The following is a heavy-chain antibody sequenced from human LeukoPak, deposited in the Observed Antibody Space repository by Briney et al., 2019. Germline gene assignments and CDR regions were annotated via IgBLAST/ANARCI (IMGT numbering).Heavy chain of an antibody. V-gene: IGHV3-23*01. CDR1: GFTFSGSA. D-gene: IGHD2/OR15-2a*01. Sequence: GGSLRLSCAASGFTFSGSAMSWVRRTPGKGLEWVSGISGSGDNTLYAASVKGRFTISRDNSKNTLYLEMNSLRAEDTAIYYCAKMKGHPLQKYYMDVWGQGTTVTVSS. CDR2: ISGSGDNT. J-gene: IGHJ6*01. CDR3: AKMKGHPLQKYYMDV.